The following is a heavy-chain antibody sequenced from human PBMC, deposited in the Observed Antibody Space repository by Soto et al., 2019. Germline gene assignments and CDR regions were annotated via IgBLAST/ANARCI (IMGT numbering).Heavy chain of an antibody. CDR1: GGSISNSNW. Sequence: LSLTCAVFGGSISNSNWWTWVRQPPGKGLDWIGEIFHSGSTNYNSSLMGRVTISVDKANNQFPLKLSSVTAADTAVYYCAHRPIVGAAIWGQGTLVTVSS. V-gene: IGHV4-4*02. CDR3: AHRPIVGAAI. J-gene: IGHJ4*02. D-gene: IGHD1-26*01. CDR2: IFHSGST.